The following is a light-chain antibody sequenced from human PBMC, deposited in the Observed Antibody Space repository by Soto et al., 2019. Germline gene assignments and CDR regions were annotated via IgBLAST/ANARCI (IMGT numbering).Light chain of an antibody. J-gene: IGKJ1*01. CDR2: DAS. Sequence: DIQMTQSPSTLSGSVGDRVTITCRASQNINNWIAWYQQKPGKAPKFLIYDASTLESGVPSRFSGSGFGTEFSLTISSLQPDDFGSYYCQHMRTFGKGTKV. CDR3: QHMRT. CDR1: QNINNW. V-gene: IGKV1-5*01.